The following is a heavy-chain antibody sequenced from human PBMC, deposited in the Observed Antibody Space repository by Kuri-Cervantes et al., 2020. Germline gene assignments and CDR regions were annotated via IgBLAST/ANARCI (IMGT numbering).Heavy chain of an antibody. D-gene: IGHD4-11*01. J-gene: IGHJ6*02. V-gene: IGHV1-3*01. CDR1: GYTFTSYT. CDR2: TNAGNVNT. CDR3: ARDHGYGNYVDYYGMDV. Sequence: ASVKVSCKASGYTFTSYTLHWVRQAPGQRLEWMGWTNAGNVNTKYSQKFQGWVTMTRDTSISTAYMELSRLRSDDTAVYYCARDHGYGNYVDYYGMDVWGQGTTVTSP.